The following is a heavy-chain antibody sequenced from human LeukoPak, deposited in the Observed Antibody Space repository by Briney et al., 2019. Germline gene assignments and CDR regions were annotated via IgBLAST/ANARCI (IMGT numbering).Heavy chain of an antibody. J-gene: IGHJ5*02. CDR1: GYTFTGYY. Sequence: VASVKVSCKASGYTFTGYYMHWVRQAPGQGLEWMRWINPNSGGTNYAQKFQGRVTMTRDTSISTAYMELSRLRSDDTAVYHCARGTTLRFLEFYWFDPWGQGTLVTVSS. D-gene: IGHD3-3*01. V-gene: IGHV1-2*02. CDR3: ARGTTLRFLEFYWFDP. CDR2: INPNSGGT.